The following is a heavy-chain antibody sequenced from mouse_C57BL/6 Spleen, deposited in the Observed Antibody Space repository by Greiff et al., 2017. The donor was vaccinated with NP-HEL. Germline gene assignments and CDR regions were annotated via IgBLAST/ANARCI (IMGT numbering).Heavy chain of an antibody. J-gene: IGHJ3*01. V-gene: IGHV1-69*01. CDR2: IDPSDSYT. CDR1: GYTFTSYW. D-gene: IGHD2-1*01. CDR3: ARRGDLPWFAY. Sequence: QVQLQQPGAELVMPGASVKLSCKASGYTFTSYWMHWVKQRPGQGLEWIGEIDPSDSYTNYNQKFKGKSTLTVDKSSSTAYMQLSSLTSEDSAVYYCARRGDLPWFAYWGQGTLVTVSA.